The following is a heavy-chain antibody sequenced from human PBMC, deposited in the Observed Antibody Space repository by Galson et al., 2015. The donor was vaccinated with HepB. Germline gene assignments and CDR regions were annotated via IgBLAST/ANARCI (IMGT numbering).Heavy chain of an antibody. CDR2: ISSSGSYI. J-gene: IGHJ5*02. CDR1: GFTFSSYS. V-gene: IGHV3-21*01. CDR3: ARDREGVLWFDP. D-gene: IGHD1-1*01. Sequence: SLRLSCAASGFTFSSYSMNWVRQAPGKGLEWVSSISSSGSYIYYADLVKGRFTISRDNAKNSLYLQMNSLRAEDTAVYYCARDREGVLWFDPWGQGTLVTVSS.